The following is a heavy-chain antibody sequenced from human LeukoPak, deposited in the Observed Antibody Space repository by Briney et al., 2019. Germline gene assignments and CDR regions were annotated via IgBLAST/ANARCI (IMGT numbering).Heavy chain of an antibody. CDR3: TRNASSDY. Sequence: SETLSLTCTVSGVSVGSGDYFWSWIRQPPGKGLEWIGYIYFSGSTDSNPSLESRVTVSIDTSKNQFSSKLRSVTAADTAVYYCTRNASSDYWGQGLLVTVSS. D-gene: IGHD3-10*01. CDR1: GVSVGSGDYF. CDR2: IYFSGST. V-gene: IGHV4-30-4*08. J-gene: IGHJ4*02.